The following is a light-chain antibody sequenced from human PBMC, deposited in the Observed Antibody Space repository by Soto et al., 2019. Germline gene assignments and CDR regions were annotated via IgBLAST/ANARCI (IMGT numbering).Light chain of an antibody. J-gene: IGKJ1*01. CDR2: AAS. CDR3: QQSYSTLWT. Sequence: DIQMTQSPSSLSASVGDRVTITCRASQSISSYLNWYQQKPGKAPKLLIYAASSLQSGVPSRFSGSGSGTDFTLTTSSPQPEDFATYYCQQSYSTLWTFGQGTKVDIK. V-gene: IGKV1-39*01. CDR1: QSISSY.